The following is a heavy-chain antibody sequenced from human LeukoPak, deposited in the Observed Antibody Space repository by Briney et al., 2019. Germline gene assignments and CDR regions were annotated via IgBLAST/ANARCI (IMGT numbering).Heavy chain of an antibody. V-gene: IGHV4-59*08. CDR3: ARHKLTMVRGVINNWFDP. J-gene: IGHJ5*02. CDR2: ICYSGST. CDR1: GGSISSYY. Sequence: SETLSLTCTVSGGSISSYYWSWIRQPPGKGLEWIGYICYSGSTNYNPSLKSRVTISVDTSKNQFSLKLSSVTAADTAVYYCARHKLTMVRGVINNWFDPWGQGTLVTVSS. D-gene: IGHD3-10*01.